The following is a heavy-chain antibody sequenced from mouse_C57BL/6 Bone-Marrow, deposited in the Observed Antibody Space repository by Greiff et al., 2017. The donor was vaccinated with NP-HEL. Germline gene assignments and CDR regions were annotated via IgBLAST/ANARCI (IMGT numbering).Heavy chain of an antibody. Sequence: EVQLVESGGDLVKPGGSLKLSCAASGFTFSSYGMSWVRQTPDKRLEWVATISSGGSYTYYPDSVKGRFTISRDNAKNTLYLQMSSLKSEDTTMYYCASTLLLRWGYFDVWGTGTTVTVSS. CDR3: ASTLLLRWGYFDV. D-gene: IGHD1-1*01. J-gene: IGHJ1*03. V-gene: IGHV5-6*01. CDR1: GFTFSSYG. CDR2: ISSGGSYT.